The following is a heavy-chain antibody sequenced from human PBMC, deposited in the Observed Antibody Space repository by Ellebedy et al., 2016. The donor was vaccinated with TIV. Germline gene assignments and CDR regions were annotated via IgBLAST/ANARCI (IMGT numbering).Heavy chain of an antibody. V-gene: IGHV3-53*01. CDR3: ARAAIMAPQGVDV. J-gene: IGHJ6*02. CDR2: IYSGGNA. CDR1: GFTVSSNY. Sequence: GGSLRLSCAASGFTVSSNYMNWVRQAPGKGLEWVSIIYSGGNAYYTDSVKGRFAISRDNSKNTLYLRMNSLTAEDTAVYYCARAAIMAPQGVDVWGQGTTVTVSS. D-gene: IGHD3-16*01.